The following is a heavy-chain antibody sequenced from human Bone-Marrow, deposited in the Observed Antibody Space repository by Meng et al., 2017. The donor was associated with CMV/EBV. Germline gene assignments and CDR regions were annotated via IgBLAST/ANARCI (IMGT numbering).Heavy chain of an antibody. CDR1: GFTFHDYG. J-gene: IGHJ6*02. D-gene: IGHD2-2*01. CDR3: ARDLVRHQLLYYYGMDV. V-gene: IGHV3-20*04. CDR2: INWNGGST. Sequence: GESLKISCAASGFTFHDYGMSWVRQAPGKGLEWVSGINWNGGSTGYADSVKGRFTISRDNAKNSLYLQLNSLRAEDTAVYYCARDLVRHQLLYYYGMDVWGQGTTVTVSS.